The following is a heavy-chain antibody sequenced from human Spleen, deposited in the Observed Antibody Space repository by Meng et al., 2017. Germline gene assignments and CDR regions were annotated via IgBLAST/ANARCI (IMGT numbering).Heavy chain of an antibody. CDR3: ARGPTTMAHDFDY. D-gene: IGHD4-11*01. CDR2: INHSGRT. Sequence: GSLRLSCVVSGGSFSDYYWSWIRQPPGKGLEWIGEINHSGRTNYNPSLESRATMSVDTSQNNLSLKLSSVTAADSAVYYCARGPTTMAHDFDYWGQGTLVTVSS. CDR1: GGSFSDYY. V-gene: IGHV4-34*01. J-gene: IGHJ4*02.